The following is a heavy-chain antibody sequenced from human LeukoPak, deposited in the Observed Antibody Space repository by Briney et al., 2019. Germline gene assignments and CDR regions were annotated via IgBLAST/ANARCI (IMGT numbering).Heavy chain of an antibody. J-gene: IGHJ4*02. CDR1: GFTFSSYA. CDR3: ARVGRRKDIVVVPAANPLDY. V-gene: IGHV3-30*04. CDR2: ISYEVRNK. D-gene: IGHD2-2*01. Sequence: PGGSLRLSCAASGFTFSSYAMHWVRQDPGKGLEWVAVISYEVRNKYFADSVKGRFTISRDNSNNTLYLQMNSLRAEDTAVYYCARVGRRKDIVVVPAANPLDYWGQGTLVTVSS.